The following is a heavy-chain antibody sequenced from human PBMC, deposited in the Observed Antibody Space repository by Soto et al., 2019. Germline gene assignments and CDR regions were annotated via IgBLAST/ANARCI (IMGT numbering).Heavy chain of an antibody. CDR3: AKDVGFCTNGVCPHFQH. D-gene: IGHD2-8*01. Sequence: SETLSLTCTVSGGSISSGDYYWSWIRQPPGKGLEWIGYIYYSGSTYYNPSLKSRVTISVDTSKNQFSLKLSSVTAADTAVYYCAKDVGFCTNGVCPHFQHWGQGTLVTVSS. CDR1: GGSISSGDYY. J-gene: IGHJ1*01. V-gene: IGHV4-30-4*01. CDR2: IYYSGST.